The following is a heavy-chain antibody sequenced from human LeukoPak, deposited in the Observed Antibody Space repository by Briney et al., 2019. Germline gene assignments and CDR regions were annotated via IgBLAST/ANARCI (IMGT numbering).Heavy chain of an antibody. CDR1: GYTFTGYY. CDR3: AREYSSSSPYFDY. Sequence: ASVKVSCKASGYTFTGYYMHWVRQAPGQGLEWMGWINPNSGGTNYAQKFQGWVTMTRDTSISTAYMELRSLRSDDTAVYYCAREYSSSSPYFDYWGQGTLVTVSS. D-gene: IGHD6-6*01. V-gene: IGHV1-2*04. CDR2: INPNSGGT. J-gene: IGHJ4*02.